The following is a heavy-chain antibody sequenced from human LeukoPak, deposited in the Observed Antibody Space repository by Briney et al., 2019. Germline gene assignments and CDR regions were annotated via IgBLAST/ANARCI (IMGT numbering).Heavy chain of an antibody. V-gene: IGHV3-33*01. Sequence: GSLRLSCAASGFTFGSYGMHWVRQAPGKGLEWVAVIWYDGSNKYYGDSVKGRFTISRDNSKNTLYLQMNSLQAEDTAVYYCARDRPMYSTSWYGNDYWGQGTLVTVPS. J-gene: IGHJ4*02. CDR1: GFTFGSYG. D-gene: IGHD6-13*01. CDR2: IWYDGSNK. CDR3: ARDRPMYSTSWYGNDY.